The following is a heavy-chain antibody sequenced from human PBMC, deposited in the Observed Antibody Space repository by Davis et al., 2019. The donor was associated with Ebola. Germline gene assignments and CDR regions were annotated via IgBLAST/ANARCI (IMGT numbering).Heavy chain of an antibody. V-gene: IGHV3-21*01. CDR3: AKGRIAAAPYY. Sequence: GGSLRLSCVASGFTLRNYAMNWVRQAPGKGLEWVSSISSDSDYIYYADSAKGRFTISRDNAKNSLYLQMNSLRAEDTAVYYCAKGRIAAAPYYWGQGTLVTVSS. J-gene: IGHJ4*02. CDR1: GFTLRNYA. CDR2: ISSDSDYI. D-gene: IGHD6-13*01.